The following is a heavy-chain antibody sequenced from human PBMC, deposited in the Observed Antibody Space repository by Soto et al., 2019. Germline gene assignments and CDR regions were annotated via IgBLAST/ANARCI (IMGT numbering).Heavy chain of an antibody. V-gene: IGHV3-23*01. Sequence: EVHLLESGGGLVQPGGSLRLSCAASGFSFNSYAMVGVRQAPGKGLEWVSVISARGGSSYFEDSGKGRFTISRDNSKNVLSLEMNSLRAEDTAIYFCAKGSIEYSASVDNWGQGTVVLVSS. J-gene: IGHJ4*02. D-gene: IGHD5-12*01. CDR2: ISARGGSS. CDR3: AKGSIEYSASVDN. CDR1: GFSFNSYA.